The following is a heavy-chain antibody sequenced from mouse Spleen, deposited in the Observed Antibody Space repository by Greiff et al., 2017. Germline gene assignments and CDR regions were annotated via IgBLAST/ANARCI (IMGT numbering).Heavy chain of an antibody. D-gene: IGHD2-12*01. CDR2: IHPNSGST. CDR1: GYTFTSYW. J-gene: IGHJ3*01. Sequence: VQLQQPGAELVKPGASVKLSCKASGYTFTSYWMHWVKQRPGQGLEWIGMIHPNSGSTNYNEKFKSKATLTVDKSSSTAYMQLSSLTSEDSAVYYCARSGYYSYDQVAYWGQGTLVTVSA. CDR3: ARSGYYSYDQVAY. V-gene: IGHV1-64*01.